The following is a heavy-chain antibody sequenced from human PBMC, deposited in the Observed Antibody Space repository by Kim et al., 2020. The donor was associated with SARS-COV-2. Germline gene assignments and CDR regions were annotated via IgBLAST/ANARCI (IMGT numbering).Heavy chain of an antibody. J-gene: IGHJ4*02. V-gene: IGHV1-3*01. CDR2: NT. D-gene: IGHD6-19*01. CDR3: AREAVAGSFDY. Sequence: NTSNSRRCRARVAITRETSATTAYLELSGLRAEDTAVYYCAREAVAGSFDYWGQGTLVTVSS.